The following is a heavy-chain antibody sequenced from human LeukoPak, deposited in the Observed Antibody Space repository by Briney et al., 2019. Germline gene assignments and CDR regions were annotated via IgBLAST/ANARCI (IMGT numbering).Heavy chain of an antibody. CDR1: GFPFNAYW. V-gene: IGHV3-7*03. CDR2: IRQDGDTK. Sequence: GGSLRLSCAASGFPFNAYWMTWVRQAPGKGLEWVANIRQDGDTKYYVDSVKGRFTISRDNAMNSLYLQVNSLRAEDTAIYYCARSLPYGTTWYGRSDFWGQGTLVTVSS. J-gene: IGHJ4*02. CDR3: ARSLPYGTTWYGRSDF. D-gene: IGHD6-13*01.